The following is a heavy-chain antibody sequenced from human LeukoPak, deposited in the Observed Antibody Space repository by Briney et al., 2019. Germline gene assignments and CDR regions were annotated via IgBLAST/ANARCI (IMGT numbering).Heavy chain of an antibody. CDR1: GGSFSGYY. V-gene: IGHV4-34*01. D-gene: IGHD7-27*01. J-gene: IGHJ4*02. CDR3: ASRKLGNDY. CDR2: INHSGST. Sequence: SETLSLTCAVYGGSFSGYYWSWIRQPPGKGLEWIGEINHSGSTNYNPSLRSRVTMSADTSKNQFSLKLSSVTAADTAVYYCASRKLGNDYWGQGTLVTVSS.